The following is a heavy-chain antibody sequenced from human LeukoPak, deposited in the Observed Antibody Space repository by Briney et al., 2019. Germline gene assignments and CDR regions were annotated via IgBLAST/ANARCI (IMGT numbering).Heavy chain of an antibody. CDR3: ARNIEGYKLYNFDS. CDR2: ISSRSTYI. CDR1: GFTFISYS. V-gene: IGHV3-21*01. D-gene: IGHD5-24*01. J-gene: IGHJ4*02. Sequence: KSGGFLRLSCAASGFTFISYSMTWVRQAPGKGLEWVSSISSRSTYIYYADSLKSRFTISRDYAKNLLYLQMNSLRAEDTAVYYCARNIEGYKLYNFDSWGQGTLVTVSS.